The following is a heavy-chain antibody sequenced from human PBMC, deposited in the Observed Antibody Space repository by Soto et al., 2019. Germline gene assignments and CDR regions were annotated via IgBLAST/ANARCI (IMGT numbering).Heavy chain of an antibody. D-gene: IGHD3-22*01. V-gene: IGHV5-51*01. Sequence: EVQLVQSGAEVKKPGESLQISCKGSGYSFTSYWIGWVRQMPGKGLEWMGIIYPGDSDTRYSPSFQGQVTISADKSISTAYLQWSSLKASDTAMYYCARRGVIYDSSGYYYVYFDYWGQGTLVTVSS. CDR1: GYSFTSYW. CDR2: IYPGDSDT. CDR3: ARRGVIYDSSGYYYVYFDY. J-gene: IGHJ4*02.